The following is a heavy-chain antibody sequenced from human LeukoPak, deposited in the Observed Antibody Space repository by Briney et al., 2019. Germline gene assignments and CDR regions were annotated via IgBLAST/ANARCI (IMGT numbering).Heavy chain of an antibody. Sequence: SVKVSCKASGGTFSSYAISWVRQAPGQGLEWMGGIIPIFGTANYAQKFQGRVTITTDESTSTAYMELSSLRSEDTAVYYCAREPFRSAYFDYWGQGTLVTVSS. J-gene: IGHJ4*02. CDR2: IIPIFGTA. CDR3: AREPFRSAYFDY. CDR1: GGTFSSYA. V-gene: IGHV1-69*05. D-gene: IGHD2/OR15-2a*01.